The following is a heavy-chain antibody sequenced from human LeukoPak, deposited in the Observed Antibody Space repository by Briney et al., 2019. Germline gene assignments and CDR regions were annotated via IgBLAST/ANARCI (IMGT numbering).Heavy chain of an antibody. D-gene: IGHD3-22*01. CDR3: ARVTPVGYYDSSGLDY. J-gene: IGHJ4*02. Sequence: ASVKVSCKASGYTFTSYGISWVRQAPGQGLEWMGWISAYNGNTNQAQKHQGTVTMTTDTSTSTAYMELRSLRSDDTAVYYCARVTPVGYYDSSGLDYWGQGTLVTVSS. CDR1: GYTFTSYG. CDR2: ISAYNGNT. V-gene: IGHV1-18*01.